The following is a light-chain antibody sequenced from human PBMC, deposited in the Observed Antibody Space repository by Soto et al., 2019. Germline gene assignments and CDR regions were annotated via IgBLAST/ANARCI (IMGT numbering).Light chain of an antibody. CDR3: SSFTSSDTVV. CDR1: SSDVGGYNF. J-gene: IGLJ3*02. Sequence: QSALTQPASVSGSPGQSITVSCTGTSSDVGGYNFVSWYQQHPGKAPKLLIHEVRHRPSGVSNRFSGSKSGNTASLTISGLQVEDEADYYCSSFTSSDTVVFGGGTKLTVL. V-gene: IGLV2-14*03. CDR2: EVR.